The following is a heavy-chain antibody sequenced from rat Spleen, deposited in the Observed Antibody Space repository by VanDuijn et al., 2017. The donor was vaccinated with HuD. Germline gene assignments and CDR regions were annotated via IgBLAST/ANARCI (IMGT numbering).Heavy chain of an antibody. V-gene: IGHV5-25*01. D-gene: IGHD1-6*01. CDR2: INTDGGST. Sequence: EVQLVESGGGLVQPGRSMKLSCAASGFTFSDYYMAWIRQAPGKGLEWVSSINTDGGSTYYPDSVKGRFTISRDTAQNTLYLQMNSLRSEDTATYDCARGGFFRFWGQGVMVTVSS. J-gene: IGHJ2*01. CDR1: GFTFSDYY. CDR3: ARGGFFRF.